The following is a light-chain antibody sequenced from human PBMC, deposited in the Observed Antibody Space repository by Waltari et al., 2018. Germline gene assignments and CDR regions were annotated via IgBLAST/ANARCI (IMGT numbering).Light chain of an antibody. J-gene: IGLJ1*01. V-gene: IGLV3-21*04. Sequence: SYVLTQPPSVSVAPGETASITCGGDNIGSYSVHWYQQKPGQAPVLVIFYDSDRPSGIPARFSGSNSGNTATLTITSVEAGDEASDYCQVWHADIDPGVFGTGTEVTVL. CDR1: NIGSYS. CDR3: QVWHADIDPGV. CDR2: YDS.